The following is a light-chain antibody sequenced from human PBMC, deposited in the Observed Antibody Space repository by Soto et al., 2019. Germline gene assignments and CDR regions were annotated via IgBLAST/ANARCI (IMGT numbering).Light chain of an antibody. V-gene: IGKV3-20*01. CDR3: QQYGISPT. CDR1: QSVSSNY. J-gene: IGKJ1*01. Sequence: DIVVTQSPGTLSLSPGERATLSCRSSQSVSSNYLAWYQQKPDQAPRLVIYDVSGRATGIPDRFSGSGSGTEFTLTISRLEPDDSAVYYCQQYGISPTFGQGTKVESK. CDR2: DVS.